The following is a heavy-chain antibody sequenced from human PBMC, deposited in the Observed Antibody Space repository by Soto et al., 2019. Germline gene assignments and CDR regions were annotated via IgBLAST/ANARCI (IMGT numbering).Heavy chain of an antibody. V-gene: IGHV2-5*02. Sequence: QITLKESGPTLVNPTQTLTLTCTFSGFSLTTSGVGVAWIRQPPGKALEWLALIYWDDDKRYRPSVESRLTITKDSAKDQKVLTITNLDPVDTATYFCAYTFYLSGNYFQHWGQGTLVTVSS. CDR1: GFSLTTSGVG. J-gene: IGHJ1*01. D-gene: IGHD3-16*01. CDR3: AYTFYLSGNYFQH. CDR2: IYWDDDK.